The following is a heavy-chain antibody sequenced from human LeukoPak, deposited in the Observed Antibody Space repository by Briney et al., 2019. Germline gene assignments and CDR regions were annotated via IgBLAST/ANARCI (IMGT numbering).Heavy chain of an antibody. D-gene: IGHD6-6*01. CDR2: IYYTGST. CDR1: GGSISSLY. V-gene: IGHV4-59*08. J-gene: IGHJ4*02. CDR3: ARHRSYSSSSPFDY. Sequence: SETLALTCSVSGGSISSLYWSWIRQPPGKGLEWIGYIYYTGSTNYNPSLKSRVTMFVDMSKNQFSLRLSSVTAADTAVYYCARHRSYSSSSPFDYWGQGTLVTVSS.